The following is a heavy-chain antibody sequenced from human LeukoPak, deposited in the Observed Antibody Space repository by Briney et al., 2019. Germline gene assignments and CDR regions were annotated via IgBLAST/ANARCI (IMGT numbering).Heavy chain of an antibody. J-gene: IGHJ4*02. CDR3: TTGTLTSDY. Sequence: PGGSLRLSCAASGFNFNNAWMNWVRQAPGKGLEWVGRIKSKSDGWTTDNAAPVKGRFTISKDDSKNTLYLQMNSLKTEDTGIYYCTTGTLTSDYWGQGTLVTVSS. CDR1: GFNFNNAW. V-gene: IGHV3-15*01. D-gene: IGHD4-17*01. CDR2: IKSKSDGWTT.